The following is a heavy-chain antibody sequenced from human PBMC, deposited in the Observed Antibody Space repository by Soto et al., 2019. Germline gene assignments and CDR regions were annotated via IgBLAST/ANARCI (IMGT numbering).Heavy chain of an antibody. D-gene: IGHD2-2*01. CDR2: IYHSGST. Sequence: SETLSLTCAVSGGSISRCGYSWSWIRQPPGKGLEWIGYIYHSGSTYYNPSLKSRVTISVDRSKNQFSLKLSSVTAADTAVYYCARVPDRWGQGTLVTVS. V-gene: IGHV4-30-2*01. CDR1: GGSISRCGYS. J-gene: IGHJ5*02. CDR3: ARVPDR.